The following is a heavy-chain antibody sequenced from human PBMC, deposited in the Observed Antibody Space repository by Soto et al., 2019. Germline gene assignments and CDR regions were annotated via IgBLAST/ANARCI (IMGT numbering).Heavy chain of an antibody. D-gene: IGHD6-6*01. J-gene: IGHJ4*02. CDR3: ARRMTIRTRPPDY. V-gene: IGHV3-49*03. Sequence: GGSMILSCTTSGFTFCYYSMSWFRQAPGKGLEWVGFIRSKTYAATTEYAASVKGRFTISRDDSYSIAYLQMNSLKSEDTAVYYCARRMTIRTRPPDYWGQGTLVTVSS. CDR2: IRSKTYAATT. CDR1: GFTFCYYS.